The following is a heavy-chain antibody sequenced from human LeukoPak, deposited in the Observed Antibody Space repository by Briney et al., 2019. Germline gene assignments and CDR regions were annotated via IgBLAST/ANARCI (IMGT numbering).Heavy chain of an antibody. CDR2: IYYSGST. J-gene: IGHJ5*02. CDR3: ARQCAYCSGGSCYKSWFDT. V-gene: IGHV4-39*01. CDR1: GGSISSSSYY. Sequence: SETLSLTCTVSGGSISSSSYYWGWIRQPPGKGLEWIGTIYYSGSTYYSPSLKSRVTISADTSKNQFSLKLTSVTAADTAVFYCARQCAYCSGGSCYKSWFDTWGQGTLVTVSS. D-gene: IGHD2-15*01.